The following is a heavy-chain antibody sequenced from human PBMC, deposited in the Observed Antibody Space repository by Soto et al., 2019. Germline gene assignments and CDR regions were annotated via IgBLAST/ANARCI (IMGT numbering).Heavy chain of an antibody. Sequence: EVKLVASGGGSGQPGGSLRLSCVASGYTFNRHEMNWIRQTPGKGLEWVSSISGSGTTKYADSVKGRFTISRDNAHKSIYLEMNSLRVEDTGVYYCARGGIHWGQGALVAVSS. CDR3: ARGGIH. CDR2: ISGSGTT. CDR1: GYTFNRHE. D-gene: IGHD6-13*01. V-gene: IGHV3-48*03. J-gene: IGHJ4*02.